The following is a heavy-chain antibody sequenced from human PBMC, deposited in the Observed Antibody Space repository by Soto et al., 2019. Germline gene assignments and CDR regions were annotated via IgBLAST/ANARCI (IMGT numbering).Heavy chain of an antibody. D-gene: IGHD6-13*01. CDR2: IIPIFGTA. CDR3: AGHPGIAAASCFDY. V-gene: IGHV1-69*13. Sequence: ASVKVSCKASGGTFSSYAISWVRQAPGQGLEWMGGIIPIFGTANYAQKFQGRVTITADESTSTAYMELSSLRSEDTAVYYCAGHPGIAAASCFDYWGQGTLVTVSS. J-gene: IGHJ4*02. CDR1: GGTFSSYA.